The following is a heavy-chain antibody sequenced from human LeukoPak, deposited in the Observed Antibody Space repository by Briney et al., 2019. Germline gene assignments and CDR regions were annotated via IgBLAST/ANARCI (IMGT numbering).Heavy chain of an antibody. CDR3: ARDPGNWFDP. V-gene: IGHV3-53*01. CDR2: IYSGGNT. J-gene: IGHJ5*02. Sequence: GGSLRLSCAASGFTVSTSYMSWVRQAPGKGLEWVSVIYSGGNTYYADSVKGRSTISRDNSKNTLYLQMNTLRAEDTAVYYCARDPGNWFDPWGQGTLVTVSS. D-gene: IGHD7-27*01. CDR1: GFTVSTSY.